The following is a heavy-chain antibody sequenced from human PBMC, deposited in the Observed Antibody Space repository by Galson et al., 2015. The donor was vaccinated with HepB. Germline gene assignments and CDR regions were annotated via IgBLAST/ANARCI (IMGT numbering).Heavy chain of an antibody. V-gene: IGHV3-21*01. D-gene: IGHD5-12*01. CDR3: ARVGYSGYDYWFGVDTDHPDLLASDY. CDR2: ISSSSSYI. Sequence: SLRLSCAASGFTFSSYSMNWVRQAPGKGLEWVSSISSSSSYIYYADSVKGRFTISRDNAKNSLYLQMNSLRAEDTAVYYCARVGYSGYDYWFGVDTDHPDLLASDYWGQGTLVTVSS. CDR1: GFTFSSYS. J-gene: IGHJ4*02.